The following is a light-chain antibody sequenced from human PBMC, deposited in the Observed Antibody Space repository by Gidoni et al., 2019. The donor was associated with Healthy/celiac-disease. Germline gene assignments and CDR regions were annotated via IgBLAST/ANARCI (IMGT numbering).Light chain of an antibody. CDR2: GAS. J-gene: IGKJ5*01. V-gene: IGKV3-15*01. CDR1: QSVSSN. Sequence: IVMTQSPATLSVSPGERATLSCRASQSVSSNLAWYQQKPGQAPRLLIYGASTRATGIPARFNGSGSGTEFTLTISSLQSEDFAVYYCQQYSNWPPGTFGQXTRLEIK. CDR3: QQYSNWPPGT.